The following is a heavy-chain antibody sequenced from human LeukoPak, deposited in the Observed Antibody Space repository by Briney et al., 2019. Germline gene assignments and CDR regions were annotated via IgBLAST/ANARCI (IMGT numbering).Heavy chain of an antibody. CDR1: GGTFSSYA. Sequence: ASVKVSCKASGGTFSSYAISWVRQAPGQGLEWMGGIIPIFGTANYAQKFQGRVTIPTDESTSTAYMELSSLRSADTAVYYCARAGLRAGYNTFDYWGQGTLVTVSS. CDR3: ARAGLRAGYNTFDY. D-gene: IGHD5-24*01. J-gene: IGHJ4*02. V-gene: IGHV1-69*05. CDR2: IIPIFGTA.